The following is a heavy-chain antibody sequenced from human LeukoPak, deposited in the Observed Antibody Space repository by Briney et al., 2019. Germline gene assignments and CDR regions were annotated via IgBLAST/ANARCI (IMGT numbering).Heavy chain of an antibody. Sequence: SETMLSTTASGSGSSSGYNWCWIRDPPPTGPGWIWEITNSGSTSYNPSLTRRVTISVNTSKTQFSLRLNSVTAADTAVYYCARHLFSGSYEYYYYWGQGNLTTVSA. D-gene: IGHD6-19*01. CDR3: ARHLFSGSYEYYYY. CDR2: ITNSGST. CDR1: SGSSSGYN. V-gene: IGHV4-34*01. J-gene: IGHJ4*02.